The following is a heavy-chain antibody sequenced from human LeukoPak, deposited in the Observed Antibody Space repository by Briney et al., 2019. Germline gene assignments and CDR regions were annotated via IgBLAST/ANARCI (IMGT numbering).Heavy chain of an antibody. CDR2: MNEDGSET. J-gene: IGHJ4*02. V-gene: IGHV3-7*01. CDR1: GFTFSRYY. D-gene: IGHD2-15*01. CDR3: ARDQGYCSGGTCYTVLDH. Sequence: GGSLRLSCAASGFTFSRYYMVWVRQAPGKGLEWVAHMNEDGSETQYVDSVKGRFTMSRDNVKSSLFLQMSGLGVEDTAVYYCARDQGYCSGGTCYTVLDHWGQGTLVTVSS.